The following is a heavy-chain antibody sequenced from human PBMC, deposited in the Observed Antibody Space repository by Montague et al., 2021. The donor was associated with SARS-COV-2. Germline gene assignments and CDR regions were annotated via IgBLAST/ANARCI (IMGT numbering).Heavy chain of an antibody. J-gene: IGHJ6*02. CDR1: GFTFDEYA. D-gene: IGHD4-23*01. Sequence: SLRLSCAASGFTFDEYAMHWVRQAPGKGLEWVSGISWNSNKIGYAESVKGRFTASRDNAKNAVYLQMNSLRAEDTVLYFCARPFYGGVGTNFFYYYAMDVWGQGTTVTVSS. V-gene: IGHV3-9*01. CDR2: ISWNSNKI. CDR3: ARPFYGGVGTNFFYYYAMDV.